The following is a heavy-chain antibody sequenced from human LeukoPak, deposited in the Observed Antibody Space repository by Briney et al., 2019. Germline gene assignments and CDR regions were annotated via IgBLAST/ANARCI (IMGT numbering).Heavy chain of an antibody. D-gene: IGHD4-17*01. CDR3: ARDLGDYGDYYFDY. CDR1: GYTFTSYA. CDR2: ISAYNGNT. V-gene: IGHV1-18*01. Sequence: ASVKVSCEASGYTFTSYAMNWVRQAPGQGLEWMGWISAYNGNTNYAQKLQGRVTMTTDTSTSTAYMELRSLRSDDTAVYYCARDLGDYGDYYFDYWGQGTLVTVSS. J-gene: IGHJ4*02.